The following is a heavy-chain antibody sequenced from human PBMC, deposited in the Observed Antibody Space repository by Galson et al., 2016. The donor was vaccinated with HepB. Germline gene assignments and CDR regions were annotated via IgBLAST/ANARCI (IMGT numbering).Heavy chain of an antibody. CDR3: AKRHEYCPPVGCSVDY. V-gene: IGHV3-30*18. CDR2: DSVHGGRK. Sequence: SLRLSCAASGFTFNKYGMHWVRQAPGKGLEWVAADSVHGGRKWYADSVKGRFTISRDNPNNMLFLQMSSLRADDTAVYYCAKRHEYCPPVGCSVDYWGQGTLASVSS. D-gene: IGHD2/OR15-2a*01. J-gene: IGHJ4*02. CDR1: GFTFNKYG.